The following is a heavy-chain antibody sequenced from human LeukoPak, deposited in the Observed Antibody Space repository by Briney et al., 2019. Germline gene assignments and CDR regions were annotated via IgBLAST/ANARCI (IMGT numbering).Heavy chain of an antibody. D-gene: IGHD5-12*01. CDR1: GGSISSYY. CDR2: IYYSGST. V-gene: IGHV4-59*01. CDR3: ARVSVSGYGYYYFDY. J-gene: IGHJ4*02. Sequence: PSETLSLTCTVSGGSISSYYWSWIRQPPGKGLEWIGYIYYSGSTNYNPSLKSRVTISVDTSKNQFSLKLSSVTAADTAVYHCARVSVSGYGYYYFDYWGQGTLVTVSS.